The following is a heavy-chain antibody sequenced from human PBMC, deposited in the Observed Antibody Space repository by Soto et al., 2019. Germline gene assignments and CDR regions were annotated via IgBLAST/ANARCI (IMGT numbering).Heavy chain of an antibody. CDR2: IWYDGSNK. J-gene: IGHJ5*02. CDR1: GFTFSSYV. D-gene: IGHD4-17*01. CDR3: ACMTTVTTRDWFDP. Sequence: EGSLRLSWAASGFTFSSYVMHWVRQAPGKGLEWVAVIWYDGSNKYYADSVKGRFTISRDNSKNTLYLQMNSLRAEDTAVYYCACMTTVTTRDWFDPWGQGTLVTVSS. V-gene: IGHV3-33*01.